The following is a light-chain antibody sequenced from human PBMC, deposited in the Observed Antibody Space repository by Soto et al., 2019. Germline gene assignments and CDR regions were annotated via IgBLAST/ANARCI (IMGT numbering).Light chain of an antibody. V-gene: IGKV4-1*01. CDR2: WAS. Sequence: DIVMTQSPDSLAVSLGERATINCKSSQSVLYSSNNKRYLARYQQKPGQPPKLLIYWASTRESGVPDRFSGSGSGTDFTLTISSLQAEDVAVYYCQQYYTTPPTFGQGTKVEIK. J-gene: IGKJ1*01. CDR3: QQYYTTPPT. CDR1: QSVLYSSNNKRY.